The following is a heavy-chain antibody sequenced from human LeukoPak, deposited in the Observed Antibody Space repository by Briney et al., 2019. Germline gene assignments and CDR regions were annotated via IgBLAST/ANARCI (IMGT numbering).Heavy chain of an antibody. CDR3: ARNNYYDSSGYLY. CDR2: ISYDGSNK. Sequence: PGGSLRLSCAASGFTFSSYAMHWVRQAPGKGLEWVAVISYDGSNKYYADSVKGRFTISRDNSKNTLYLQMNSLRAEDTAVYYCARNNYYDSSGYLYWGQGTLVTVSS. J-gene: IGHJ4*02. V-gene: IGHV3-30-3*01. D-gene: IGHD3-22*01. CDR1: GFTFSSYA.